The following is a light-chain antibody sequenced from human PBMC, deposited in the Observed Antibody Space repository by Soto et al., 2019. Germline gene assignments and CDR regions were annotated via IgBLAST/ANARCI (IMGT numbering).Light chain of an antibody. CDR1: QSVRSY. CDR3: QQRSSGWT. Sequence: ENVLTQSPATLSLSPGDRATLSCRASQSVRSYLAWYQQKPGQAPRLLISDASNRATGVPARFSGSGSGTDFTLTISSLEPEDFAVYYCQQRSSGWTFGPGTKVEL. CDR2: DAS. V-gene: IGKV3-11*01. J-gene: IGKJ1*01.